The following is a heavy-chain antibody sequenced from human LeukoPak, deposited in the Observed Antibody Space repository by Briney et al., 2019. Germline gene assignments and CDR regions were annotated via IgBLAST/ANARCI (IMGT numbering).Heavy chain of an antibody. V-gene: IGHV4-4*07. CDR1: GGSISSYY. J-gene: IGHJ2*01. Sequence: SETLSLTCTVSGGSISSYYWSWIRQPAGKGLEWIGSIYYSGSTYYNPSLRSRVTISIDTSKNQFSLRLKSDTAADTAVYFCSRRDCSQTDCFYWFFDLWGRGTLLTVSS. D-gene: IGHD2-21*01. CDR2: IYYSGST. CDR3: SRRDCSQTDCFYWFFDL.